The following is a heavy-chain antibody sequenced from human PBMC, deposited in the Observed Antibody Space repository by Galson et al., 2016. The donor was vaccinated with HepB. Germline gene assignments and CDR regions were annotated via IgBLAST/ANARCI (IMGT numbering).Heavy chain of an antibody. D-gene: IGHD6-19*01. J-gene: IGHJ4*02. CDR2: ISSSSSYT. V-gene: IGHV3-21*04. CDR1: GFTLSNYN. CDR3: AKRFISSIAVAGDLDY. Sequence: SLRLSCAASGFTLSNYNVNWVRQAPGRGLEWVSSISSSSSYTYYADSVKGRFTISRDNSNNTLYLQMNSLRAEDTAIYYCAKRFISSIAVAGDLDYWGQGTLVTVSS.